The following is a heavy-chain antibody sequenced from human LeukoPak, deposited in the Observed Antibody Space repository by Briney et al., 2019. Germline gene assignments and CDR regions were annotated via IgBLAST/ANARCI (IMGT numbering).Heavy chain of an antibody. Sequence: SGGSLRLSCAASGFTFSDYWIHWVRHAPGKGLVWVSRINTDGSITNYADSVKGRFSISRDNAKNTLYLQMSSLRAEDTAVYYCARDRGPRTGFMVREAYDYWGQGTLVTVSS. CDR1: GFTFSDYW. CDR3: ARDRGPRTGFMVREAYDY. J-gene: IGHJ4*02. V-gene: IGHV3-74*01. D-gene: IGHD3-10*01. CDR2: INTDGSIT.